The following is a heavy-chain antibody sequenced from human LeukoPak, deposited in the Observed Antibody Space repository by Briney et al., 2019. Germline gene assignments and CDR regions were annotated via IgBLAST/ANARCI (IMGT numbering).Heavy chain of an antibody. V-gene: IGHV4-59*12. CDR2: IYYSGST. CDR1: GGSISGYY. CDR3: ARDLDNWNTRGAFDI. Sequence: PSETLSLTCTVSGGSISGYYWSWIRQPPGKGLEWIGYIYYSGSTNYNPSLKSRVTISVDKSKNQFSLKLSSVTAADTAVYYCARDLDNWNTRGAFDIWGQGTMVTVSS. D-gene: IGHD1/OR15-1a*01. J-gene: IGHJ3*02.